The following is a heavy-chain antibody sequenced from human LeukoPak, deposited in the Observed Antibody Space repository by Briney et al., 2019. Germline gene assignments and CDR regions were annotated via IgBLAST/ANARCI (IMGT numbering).Heavy chain of an antibody. Sequence: ASVKVSCKASGYTFTSYGISWVRQAPGQGLEWMGWISAYNGNTKYAQKLQGRVTMTTDTSTSTAYMELRSLRSDDTAVYYCARSGHVLLWFGESGYFDYWGQGTLVTVSS. J-gene: IGHJ4*02. CDR1: GYTFTSYG. CDR3: ARSGHVLLWFGESGYFDY. D-gene: IGHD3-10*01. CDR2: ISAYNGNT. V-gene: IGHV1-18*01.